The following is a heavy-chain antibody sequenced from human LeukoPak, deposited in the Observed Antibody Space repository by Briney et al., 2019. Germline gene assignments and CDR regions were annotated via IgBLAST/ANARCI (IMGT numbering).Heavy chain of an antibody. CDR1: GFTFSSHW. CDR2: INGDGTTT. J-gene: IGHJ4*02. Sequence: GGSLRLSCAASGFTFSSHWIHWVRQAPGKGLVWVSRINGDGTTTSYADSVKGRFTISRDNSKNTLYLQMNSLRAEDTAVYYCAKSGYNRFDYWGQGTLVTVSS. V-gene: IGHV3-74*01. CDR3: AKSGYNRFDY. D-gene: IGHD5-24*01.